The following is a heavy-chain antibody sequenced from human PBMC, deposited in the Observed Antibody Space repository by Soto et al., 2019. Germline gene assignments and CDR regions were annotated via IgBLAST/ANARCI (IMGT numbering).Heavy chain of an antibody. CDR1: GGSISSSNW. D-gene: IGHD3-9*01. J-gene: IGHJ3*02. Sequence: PSETLSLTCAVSGGSISSSNWWSWVRQPPGKGLEWIGEIYHSGSTNYNPSLKSRVTISVDKSKNQFSLKLSSVTAADTAVYYCARGRYFDWPAPDAFDIWGQGTMVTVSS. CDR2: IYHSGST. V-gene: IGHV4-4*02. CDR3: ARGRYFDWPAPDAFDI.